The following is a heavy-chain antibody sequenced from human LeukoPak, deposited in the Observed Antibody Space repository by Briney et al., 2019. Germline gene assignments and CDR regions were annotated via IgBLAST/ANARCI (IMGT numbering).Heavy chain of an antibody. V-gene: IGHV3-23*01. Sequence: GGSLRLSCAASGSTFSSYAMSWVRQAPGKGLEWVSAISGSGGSTYYADSVKGRFTISRDNSKNTLYLQMNSLRAEDTAVYYCAKGLWGYGGSWYFDYWGQGTLVTVSS. CDR1: GSTFSSYA. CDR3: AKGLWGYGGSWYFDY. CDR2: ISGSGGST. D-gene: IGHD4-23*01. J-gene: IGHJ4*02.